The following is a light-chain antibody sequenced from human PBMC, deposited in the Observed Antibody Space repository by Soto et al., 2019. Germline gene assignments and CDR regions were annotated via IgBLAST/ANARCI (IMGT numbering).Light chain of an antibody. CDR2: GAS. Sequence: EIVMTQSPATLSVFPGERATLSCRASQSVNSNLAWYQQKPGQAPRLLIYGASTRATGIPARFSGSGSGTEFTLTISSLHSEDFAVYYCQQYDNWPRTFGQGTKVEIK. CDR3: QQYDNWPRT. J-gene: IGKJ1*01. V-gene: IGKV3-15*01. CDR1: QSVNSN.